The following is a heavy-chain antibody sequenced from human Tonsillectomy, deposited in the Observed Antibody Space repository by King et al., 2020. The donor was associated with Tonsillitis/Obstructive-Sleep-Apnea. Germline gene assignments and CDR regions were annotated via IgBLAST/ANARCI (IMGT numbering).Heavy chain of an antibody. D-gene: IGHD3-9*01. V-gene: IGHV4-34*01. CDR2: INHSGTT. Sequence: VQLPQWGARLLKPSETLSLTCAVYGGSFSAYYWRWIRQPPGKGLDWIGEINHSGTTNYNPSLKSRLTISLDTSKSQFSLNLSSVTAADTAMYYCAGEGSDILSYDTFDIWGQGTMVTVSS. CDR1: GGSFSAYY. CDR3: AGEGSDILSYDTFDI. J-gene: IGHJ3*02.